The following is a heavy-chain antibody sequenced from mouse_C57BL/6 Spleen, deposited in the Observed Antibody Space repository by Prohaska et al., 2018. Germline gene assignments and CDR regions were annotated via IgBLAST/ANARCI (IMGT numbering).Heavy chain of an antibody. CDR3: ARPDYDLYYYAMDY. D-gene: IGHD2-4*01. CDR2: MSSCSSTI. CDR1: GFTFSDYG. V-gene: IGHV5-17*01. Sequence: EVQLVESGGGLVKPGGSLKLSCAASGFTFSDYGMHWVRHAPEKGLEWVAYMSSCSSTIYYADTVKGRFTISRDNAKNTLFLQMTSLRSEDTAMYYCARPDYDLYYYAMDYWGQGTSVTVSS. J-gene: IGHJ4*01.